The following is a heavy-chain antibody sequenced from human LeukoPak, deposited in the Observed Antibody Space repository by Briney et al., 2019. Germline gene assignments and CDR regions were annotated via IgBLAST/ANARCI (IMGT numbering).Heavy chain of an antibody. CDR3: ARDKSRTYGSADAFDI. V-gene: IGHV4-39*07. Sequence: PSETLSLTCTVSGGSISSSSYYWGWIRQPPGKGLEWIGSIYYSGSTYYNPSLKSRVTMSVDTSKKQFSLKLSSVTAADTAVYYCARDKSRTYGSADAFDIWGQGTMVTVSS. D-gene: IGHD3-10*01. CDR2: IYYSGST. CDR1: GGSISSSSYY. J-gene: IGHJ3*02.